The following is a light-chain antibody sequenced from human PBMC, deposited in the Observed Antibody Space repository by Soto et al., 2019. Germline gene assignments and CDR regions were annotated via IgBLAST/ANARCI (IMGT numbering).Light chain of an antibody. Sequence: DIQMTQSPSTLSASVGDRVTITCRASQSISSWLAWYQQKPGKAPKLLIYDASSLESGVPSRFSGSGSGTEFTLTISSLQPDDFATYYCQQYNNWPPTWTFGQGTKVEIK. CDR3: QQYNNWPPTWT. J-gene: IGKJ1*01. CDR1: QSISSW. V-gene: IGKV1-5*01. CDR2: DAS.